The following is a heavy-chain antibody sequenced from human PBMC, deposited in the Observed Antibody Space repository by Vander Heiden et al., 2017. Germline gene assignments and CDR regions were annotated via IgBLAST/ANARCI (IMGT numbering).Heavy chain of an antibody. CDR1: GSTFSSYG. CDR3: AKDTVVVPAASED. J-gene: IGHJ4*02. Sequence: QVQLVESGGGVVQPGRSLRLSCAASGSTFSSYGMHWVRQAPGKGLEWVAVISYDGSNKYYADSVKGRFTISRDNSKNTLYLQMNSLRAEDTAVYYCAKDTVVVPAASEDWGQGTLVTVSS. D-gene: IGHD2-2*01. CDR2: ISYDGSNK. V-gene: IGHV3-30*18.